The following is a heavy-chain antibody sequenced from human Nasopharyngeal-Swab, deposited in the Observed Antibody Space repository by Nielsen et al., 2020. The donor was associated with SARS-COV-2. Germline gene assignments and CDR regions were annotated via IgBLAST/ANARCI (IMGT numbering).Heavy chain of an antibody. Sequence: GGSLRLSCTASGFTFGDYAMSWVRQAPGKGLGWVGFIRSKAYGGTTEYAASVKGRFTISRDDSKSIAYLQMNSLKTEDTAVYYCTSWPPFTIFGVVVRGSGYGMDVWGQGTTVTVSS. CDR2: IRSKAYGGTT. J-gene: IGHJ6*02. D-gene: IGHD3-3*01. CDR1: GFTFGDYA. CDR3: TSWPPFTIFGVVVRGSGYGMDV. V-gene: IGHV3-49*04.